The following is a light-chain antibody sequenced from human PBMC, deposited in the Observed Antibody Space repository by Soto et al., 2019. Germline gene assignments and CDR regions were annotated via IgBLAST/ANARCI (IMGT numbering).Light chain of an antibody. CDR1: QSVTNSF. J-gene: IGKJ1*01. CDR2: GAS. CDR3: QQYVSSPWA. Sequence: EIVLPQSPGTLSLSPGERATLSCRASQSVTNSFLAWYQQKPGQAPRLLLYGASRRATGIPDRFTGSGSGTDFTLTISRLEPEDFAVYYCQQYVSSPWAFGQGTKLEI. V-gene: IGKV3-20*01.